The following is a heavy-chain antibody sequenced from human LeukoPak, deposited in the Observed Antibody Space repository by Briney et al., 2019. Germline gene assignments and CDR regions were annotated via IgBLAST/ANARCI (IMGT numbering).Heavy chain of an antibody. Sequence: WASVKVSCKASGYTFTSYAMNWVRQAPGQGLEWMGWINTNTGNPTYAQGFTGRFVFSLDTSVSTAYLQISSLKAEDTAVYYCAREREDFGITMVRGASYGMDVWGQGTTVTVSS. D-gene: IGHD3-10*01. CDR3: AREREDFGITMVRGASYGMDV. J-gene: IGHJ6*02. V-gene: IGHV7-4-1*02. CDR2: INTNTGNP. CDR1: GYTFTSYA.